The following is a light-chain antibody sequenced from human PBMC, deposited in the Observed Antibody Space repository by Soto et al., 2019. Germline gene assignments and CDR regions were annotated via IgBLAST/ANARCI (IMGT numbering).Light chain of an antibody. V-gene: IGLV3-21*02. Sequence: SYELTQPPSVSVAPGQTADITCGGDNIESKTVHWYQQRPGQAPVLLVFDDTDRPSGIPERFSGSNSGDTATLTISRAEAGDEADYHCQVWDSTNDHYVFGTGT. J-gene: IGLJ1*01. CDR1: NIESKT. CDR3: QVWDSTNDHYV. CDR2: DDT.